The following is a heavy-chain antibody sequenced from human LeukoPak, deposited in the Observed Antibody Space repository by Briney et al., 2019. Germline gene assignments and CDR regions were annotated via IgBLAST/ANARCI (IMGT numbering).Heavy chain of an antibody. CDR1: GFTFSSYG. J-gene: IGHJ4*02. Sequence: QPRGSLRLSCAASGFTFSSYGMHWVRQAPGKRLEWVAFIRYDGSNKYYADSVKGRFTISRDNSKNTLYLQMNSLRAEDTAVYYCAKGTRSGWTDYYFDYWGQGTLVTVSS. V-gene: IGHV3-30*02. D-gene: IGHD6-19*01. CDR3: AKGTRSGWTDYYFDY. CDR2: IRYDGSNK.